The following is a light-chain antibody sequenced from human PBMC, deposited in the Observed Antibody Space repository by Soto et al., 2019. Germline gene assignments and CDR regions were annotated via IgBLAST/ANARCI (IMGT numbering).Light chain of an antibody. CDR3: CSYAGRYV. Sequence: QSALTQPASVSGSPGQSITITISCTGSSSDVGSYNLVSWYQKNPGKAPKLMIYEGSKRPSGVSNRFSGSKSGNTASLTISGLQADYEAEYSCCSYAGRYVVGTGTKVTVL. CDR2: EGS. V-gene: IGLV2-23*01. J-gene: IGLJ1*01. CDR1: SSDVGSYNL.